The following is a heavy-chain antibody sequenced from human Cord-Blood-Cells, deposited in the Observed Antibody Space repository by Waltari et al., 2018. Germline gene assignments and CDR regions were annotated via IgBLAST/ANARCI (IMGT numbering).Heavy chain of an antibody. V-gene: IGHV1-69*04. D-gene: IGHD5-12*01. CDR1: VATSSSHD. CDR2: IIPILGIA. Sequence: QVQLVQSGAEVKKPGSSVQVSCTASVATSSSHDRSSVRQAPGQGLEWMGGIIPILGIANYAQKFQGRVTITADESTSTAYMELSSLRSEDTAVYYCAREMATITAFDIWGQGTMVTVSS. J-gene: IGHJ3*02. CDR3: AREMATITAFDI.